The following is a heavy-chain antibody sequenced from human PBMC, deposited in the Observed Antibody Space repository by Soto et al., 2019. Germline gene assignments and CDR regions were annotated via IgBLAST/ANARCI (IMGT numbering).Heavy chain of an antibody. CDR3: ARLGFGEVYFDY. CDR1: GGSISSYY. J-gene: IGHJ4*02. Sequence: SETLSLTCPVSGGSISSYYWSWIRQPPGKGLEWIGYFYYSGSTNYNPSLKSRVTISVVTSKYQVYLKLSSVTAADTAVYYCARLGFGEVYFDYWGPGTLVTVSS. V-gene: IGHV4-59*08. D-gene: IGHD3-10*01. CDR2: FYYSGST.